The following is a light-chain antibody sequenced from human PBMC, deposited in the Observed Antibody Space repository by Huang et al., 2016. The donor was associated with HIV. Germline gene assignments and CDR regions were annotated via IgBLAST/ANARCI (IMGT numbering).Light chain of an antibody. CDR3: QQYNIWPPWT. V-gene: IGKV3-15*01. J-gene: IGKJ1*01. Sequence: EVVMTQSPGTLSVSPGERATLSCRASQNVGSKLAWYQPKPGQAPRLLIFGASTRADDIPARFSGSGSGTDFTLTITSLQSEDFAVYYCQQYNIWPPWTFGQGTKVEIK. CDR1: QNVGSK. CDR2: GAS.